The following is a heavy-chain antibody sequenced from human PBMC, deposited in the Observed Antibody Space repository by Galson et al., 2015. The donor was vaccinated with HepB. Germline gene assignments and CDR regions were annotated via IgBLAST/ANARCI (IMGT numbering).Heavy chain of an antibody. Sequence: SLRLSCAASGFTFSSYWMHWVRQAPGKGLVWVSRINSDGSSTSYADSVKGRFTISRDNAKNTLYLQMNSLRAEDTAVYYCARDEVAAGRGGYYYMDVWGKGTTVTVSS. J-gene: IGHJ6*03. CDR2: INSDGSST. V-gene: IGHV3-74*01. CDR3: ARDEVAAGRGGYYYMDV. CDR1: GFTFSSYW. D-gene: IGHD6-13*01.